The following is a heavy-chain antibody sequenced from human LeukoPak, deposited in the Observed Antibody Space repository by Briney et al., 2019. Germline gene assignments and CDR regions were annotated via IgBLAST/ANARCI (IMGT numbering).Heavy chain of an antibody. CDR2: ISYDGSNK. V-gene: IGHV3-30*03. CDR3: AREGPVDTAMVTNFSFDY. CDR1: GFTFSSYG. Sequence: QTGRSLRLSCAASGFTFSSYGMHWVRQAPGKGLEWVAVISYDGSNKYYADSVKGRFTISRDNSKNTLYLQMNSLRAEDTAVYYCAREGPVDTAMVTNFSFDYWGQGTLVTVSS. J-gene: IGHJ4*02. D-gene: IGHD5-18*01.